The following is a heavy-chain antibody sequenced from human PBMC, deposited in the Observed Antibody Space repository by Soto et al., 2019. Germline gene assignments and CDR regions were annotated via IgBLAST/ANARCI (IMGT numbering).Heavy chain of an antibody. J-gene: IGHJ4*02. CDR1: GGSISSGGYY. CDR2: IYYSGST. Sequence: QVQLQESGPGLVKPSQTLSLTCTVSGGSISSGGYYWSWIRQHPGKGLEWIGYIYYSGSTYYNPSLKSRVTISVDPSKNQFSLKLSSVTAADTAVYYCARLPHDYGDNNFDYWGQGTLVTVSS. CDR3: ARLPHDYGDNNFDY. V-gene: IGHV4-31*03. D-gene: IGHD4-17*01.